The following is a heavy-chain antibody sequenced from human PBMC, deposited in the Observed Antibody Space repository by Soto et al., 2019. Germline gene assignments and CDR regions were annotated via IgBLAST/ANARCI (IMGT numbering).Heavy chain of an antibody. CDR1: GGSISSSSYY. CDR3: AKGEGEDFWSGYYPFDP. D-gene: IGHD3-3*01. V-gene: IGHV4-39*01. CDR2: IYYSGST. Sequence: TVSGGSISSSSYYWGWIRQPPGKGLEWIGSIYYSGSTYYNPSLKSRVTISVDTSKNQFSLKLSSVTAADTAVYYCAKGEGEDFWSGYYPFDPWGQGNLVTVSS. J-gene: IGHJ5*02.